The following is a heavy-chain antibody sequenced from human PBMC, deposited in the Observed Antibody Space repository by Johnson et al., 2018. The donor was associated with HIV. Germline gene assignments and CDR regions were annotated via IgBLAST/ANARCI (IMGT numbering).Heavy chain of an antibody. D-gene: IGHD2-15*01. CDR1: GFTPRNSW. CDR2: IKQDGSEQ. CDR3: AKDNIVVVSRDAVDI. V-gene: IGHV3-7*01. J-gene: IGHJ3*02. Sequence: MLLVESGGGLAQPGGSLRLSCAATGFTPRNSWMSWVRQAPGKGLEWVATIKQDGSEQYDADSVMGRLTISRDNSKNTLYLQMNSLRAEDTAVYYCAKDNIVVVSRDAVDIWGQGTMVTVSS.